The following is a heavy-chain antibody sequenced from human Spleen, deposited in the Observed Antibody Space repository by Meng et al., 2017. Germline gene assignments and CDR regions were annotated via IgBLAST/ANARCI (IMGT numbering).Heavy chain of an antibody. V-gene: IGHV3-11*01. CDR1: GFTFSDYY. CDR2: ISSSGSTI. J-gene: IGHJ4*02. D-gene: IGHD2-2*01. CDR3: ASNLGYCSSTSCYDY. Sequence: GGSLRLSCAASGFTFSDYYMSWIRQAPGKGLEWVSYISSSGSTIYYADSVKGRFTISRDNAKNSLYLQMNSLRAEDTAVYYCASNLGYCSSTSCYDYWGQGTLVTVSS.